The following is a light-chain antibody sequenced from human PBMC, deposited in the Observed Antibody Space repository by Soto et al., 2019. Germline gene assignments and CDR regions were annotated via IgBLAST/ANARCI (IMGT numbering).Light chain of an antibody. V-gene: IGLV1-51*01. CDR1: SSNIGNNC. CDR3: GTWDGSLSVVV. Sequence: QSVLTQPPSVSAAPGQKVTISCSGSSSNIGNNCVSWYQQLPGTAPKLLIYDNNMRPSGIPVRSSGSKSGTSATLGIAGLQTGDEADYYCGTWDGSLSVVVFGGGTKVTVL. J-gene: IGLJ2*01. CDR2: DNN.